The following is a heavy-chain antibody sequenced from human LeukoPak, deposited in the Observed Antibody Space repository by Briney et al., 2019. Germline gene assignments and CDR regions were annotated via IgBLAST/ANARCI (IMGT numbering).Heavy chain of an antibody. CDR1: GGSFSGYY. CDR2: INDSGTT. J-gene: IGHJ4*02. CDR3: TRSGRYQIY. D-gene: IGHD3-10*01. Sequence: SETLSLTCAVYGGSFSGYYWSWIRQPPGKGLEWIGEINDSGTTNYNPSLKSRVTISEDTFRNQFSLKLSSVTAADTAVYYCTRSGRYQIYWGRGTLVTVSS. V-gene: IGHV4-34*01.